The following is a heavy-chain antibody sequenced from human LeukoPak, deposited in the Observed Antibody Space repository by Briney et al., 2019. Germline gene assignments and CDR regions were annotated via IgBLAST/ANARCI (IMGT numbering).Heavy chain of an antibody. V-gene: IGHV3-30-3*01. Sequence: GGSLRLSCAASGFTFSSYAMHWVRQAPGKGLEWVAVISYDGSNKYYADSVKGRFTISRDNSKNTLYLQMNSLRAEDTAVYYCARDVPSTSWGRGAFDIWGQGTMVTVSS. J-gene: IGHJ3*02. CDR1: GFTFSSYA. CDR3: ARDVPSTSWGRGAFDI. CDR2: ISYDGSNK. D-gene: IGHD2-2*01.